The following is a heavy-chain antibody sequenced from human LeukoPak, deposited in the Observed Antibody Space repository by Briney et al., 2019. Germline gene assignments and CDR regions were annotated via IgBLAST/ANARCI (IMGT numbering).Heavy chain of an antibody. J-gene: IGHJ6*02. CDR1: GFTFSSYG. CDR2: ISYDGSNK. D-gene: IGHD3-9*01. V-gene: IGHV3-30*18. Sequence: GGSLRLSCAASGFTFSSYGMHWVRQAPGKGLEWVAVISYDGSNKYYADSVKGRFTISRDNSKNTLYLQMNSLRAEDTAVYYCAKDGLLRHFDWLPASYYYYGMDVWGQGTTVTVSS. CDR3: AKDGLLRHFDWLPASYYYYGMDV.